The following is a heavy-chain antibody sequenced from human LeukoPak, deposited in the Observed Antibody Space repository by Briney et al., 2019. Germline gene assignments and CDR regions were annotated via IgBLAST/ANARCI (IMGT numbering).Heavy chain of an antibody. Sequence: GGSLRLSCAASGFTFRSYWMHWVRQAPGKGLMWVSRINSDGSSTSYADSVKGRFTISRDNAKNTLYLQMNSLRAEDTAVFYCARVGQAVYVGYPLDYRGQGTLVTVSS. CDR1: GFTFRSYW. CDR2: INSDGSST. V-gene: IGHV3-74*01. D-gene: IGHD5-12*01. CDR3: ARVGQAVYVGYPLDY. J-gene: IGHJ4*02.